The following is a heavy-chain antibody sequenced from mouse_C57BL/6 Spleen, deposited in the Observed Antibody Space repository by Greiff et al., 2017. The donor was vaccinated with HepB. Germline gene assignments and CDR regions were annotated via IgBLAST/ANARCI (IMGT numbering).Heavy chain of an antibody. CDR3: ARGGPTDEYGMDD. CDR2: ISSGSSTI. Sequence: EVQGVESGGGLVKPGGSLKLSCAASGFTFSDYGMHWVRQAPEKGLEWVAYISSGSSTIYYADTVKGGFTISRDNAKNTLFLQMTSMRSEDTAMHYGARGGPTDEYGMDDWGQGTSVTVAS. CDR1: GFTFSDYG. J-gene: IGHJ4*01. V-gene: IGHV5-17*01.